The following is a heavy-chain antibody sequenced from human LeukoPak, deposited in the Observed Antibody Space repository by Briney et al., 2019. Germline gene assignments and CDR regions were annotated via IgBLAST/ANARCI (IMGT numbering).Heavy chain of an antibody. J-gene: IGHJ4*02. CDR2: IYYSVNT. CDR3: ARGGVTPDY. D-gene: IGHD1-14*01. Sequence: SSETLSLTCTVSGGSISSHYWSWIRQSPGKGLEWIGYIYYSVNTNYNPSLKSRVTISADTSKNQFSLKVSSVTAADTAVYYCARGGVTPDYWGQGTLVTVSS. CDR1: GGSISSHY. V-gene: IGHV4-59*11.